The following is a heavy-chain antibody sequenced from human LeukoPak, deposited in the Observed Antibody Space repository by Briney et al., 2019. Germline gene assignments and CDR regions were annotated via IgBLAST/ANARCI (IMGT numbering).Heavy chain of an antibody. CDR2: ISWNSGSI. D-gene: IGHD3-16*01. CDR3: AGGRYYYYGMDV. Sequence: GRSLRLSCAASGFTFDDYAMHWVRQAPGKGLEWVSGISWNSGSIGYADSVKGRFTISRDNAKNSLYLQMNSLRAEDTALNYCAGGRYYYYGMDVWGQGTTVTVSS. CDR1: GFTFDDYA. V-gene: IGHV3-9*01. J-gene: IGHJ6*02.